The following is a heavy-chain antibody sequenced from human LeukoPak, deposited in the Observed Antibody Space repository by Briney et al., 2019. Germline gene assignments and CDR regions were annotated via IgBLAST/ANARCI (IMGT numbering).Heavy chain of an antibody. CDR3: ARDYYDFWSGYYTGPLNWFDP. Sequence: ATVKVTCKASGYTLTSDGISWVGQAPGQGLDWMGWISAYNGSTNYAKKLQSRVTLTTYTSTSKDYMELSSLRSEDTAVYYCARDYYDFWSGYYTGPLNWFDPWGQGTLVTVSS. CDR2: ISAYNGST. J-gene: IGHJ5*02. D-gene: IGHD3-3*01. V-gene: IGHV1-18*01. CDR1: GYTLTSDG.